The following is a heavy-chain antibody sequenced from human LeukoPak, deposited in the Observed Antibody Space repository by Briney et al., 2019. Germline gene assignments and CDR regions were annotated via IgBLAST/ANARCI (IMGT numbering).Heavy chain of an antibody. J-gene: IGHJ6*03. CDR1: GDSVSSNSFY. CDR3: AREENWNYVPVYMDV. Sequence: KPSQTLSLTCTVSGDSVSSNSFYWSWIRQPAGKGLEWIGRIYTSGSTNYNPFLKSRVTMSVDTSKNQFSLKLSSVTAADTAVYYCAREENWNYVPVYMDVWGKGTTVTVSS. D-gene: IGHD1-7*01. V-gene: IGHV4-61*02. CDR2: IYTSGST.